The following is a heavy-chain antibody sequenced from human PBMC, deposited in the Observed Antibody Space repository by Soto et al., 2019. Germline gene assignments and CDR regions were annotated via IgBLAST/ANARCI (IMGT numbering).Heavy chain of an antibody. CDR2: INYSGRT. D-gene: IGHD2-21*02. CDR1: GESISSSSYY. J-gene: IGHJ4*02. V-gene: IGHV4-39*01. CDR3: ARQRTTVVTQAYFDH. Sequence: SETLSLTCIVSGESISSSSYYWGWICQPPGKGLEWIGSINYSGRTYYNPSFKSRVTISIDTSKNQFCLKLSSETATDTAVYYCARQRTTVVTQAYFDHWGQGALVTVSS.